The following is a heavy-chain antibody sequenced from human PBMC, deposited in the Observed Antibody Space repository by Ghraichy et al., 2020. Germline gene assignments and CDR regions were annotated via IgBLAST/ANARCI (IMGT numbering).Heavy chain of an antibody. V-gene: IGHV4-59*08. Sequence: GSLRLSCTVSGGFISGHYWSWIRQSPGKRLEWIGYIYDNGNTNYNPSLKSRVSMSVDSSRNQISLRLNSMTAADTAVFYCARHGYRTYCGTGCFSDYFDYWGQGALVTVSS. CDR1: GGFISGHY. D-gene: IGHD2-21*02. J-gene: IGHJ4*02. CDR2: IYDNGNT. CDR3: ARHGYRTYCGTGCFSDYFDY.